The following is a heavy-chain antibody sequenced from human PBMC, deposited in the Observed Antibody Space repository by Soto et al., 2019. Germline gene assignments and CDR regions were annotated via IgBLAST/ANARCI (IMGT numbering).Heavy chain of an antibody. CDR1: GVTFSIYA. CDR2: IGGSGGST. D-gene: IGHD4-17*01. J-gene: IGHJ6*02. V-gene: IGHV3-23*01. CDR3: AKDRRLLRYGMDV. Sequence: GGSVRESYADPGVTFSIYAMITLHQSPEKGLEWVSAIGGSGGSTYYADSVKGRFNISRDNAKNTLYLQMNSLRAEDTAVYYCAKDRRLLRYGMDVWGQGTTVTVSS.